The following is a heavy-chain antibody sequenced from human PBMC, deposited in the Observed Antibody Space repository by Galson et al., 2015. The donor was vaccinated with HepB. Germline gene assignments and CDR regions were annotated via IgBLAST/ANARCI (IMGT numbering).Heavy chain of an antibody. CDR2: IKSKTDGGTT. Sequence: SLRLSCAASGFTFSNAWMSWVRQAPGKGLEWVGRIKSKTDGGTTDYAAPVKGRFTISRDDSKNTLYLQMNSLKTEDTAVYYCTTDTYCGGDCFFYDYWGQGTLVTVSS. CDR3: TTDTYCGGDCFFYDY. J-gene: IGHJ4*02. V-gene: IGHV3-15*01. D-gene: IGHD2-21*02. CDR1: GFTFSNAW.